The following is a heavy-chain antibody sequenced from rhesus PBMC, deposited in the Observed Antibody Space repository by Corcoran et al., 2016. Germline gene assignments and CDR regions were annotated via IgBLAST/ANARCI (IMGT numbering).Heavy chain of an antibody. Sequence: QLQLPASGPGLPRPSQTLSLTCAVSVGSICHNLWSWVRQPPGRGLEWAGRIAEIRGNTTDNPALKNRVTISAESSKNQLSRKLNAVTVADTAVYYCVRLLRNCPDSGCYGRFDVWGTGVLVTVSS. J-gene: IGHJ5-1*01. CDR1: VGSICHNL. CDR3: VRLLRNCPDSGCYGRFDV. CDR2: IAEIRGNT. V-gene: IGHV4-173*01. D-gene: IGHD2-21*01.